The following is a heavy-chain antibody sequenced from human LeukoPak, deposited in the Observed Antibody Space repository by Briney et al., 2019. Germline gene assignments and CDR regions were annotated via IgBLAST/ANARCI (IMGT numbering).Heavy chain of an antibody. CDR2: ISGSGGGT. D-gene: IGHD5-18*01. CDR1: GFTFNNTA. CDR3: ASARGSNYGSLGD. V-gene: IGHV3-23*01. J-gene: IGHJ4*02. Sequence: GGSLRLSCAASGFTFNNTAMNWVRQAPGKGLEWVSTISGSGGGTFYADSVKGRFTISRDNSRNTLYLQMNSLRAEDTAVYYCASARGSNYGSLGDWGQGTLVTVSS.